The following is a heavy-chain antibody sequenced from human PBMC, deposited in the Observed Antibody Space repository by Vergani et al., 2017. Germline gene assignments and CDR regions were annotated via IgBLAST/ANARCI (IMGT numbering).Heavy chain of an antibody. J-gene: IGHJ6*02. CDR3: AKDRYVGVGAAIYYYGMDV. D-gene: IGHD1-26*01. Sequence: VQLVESGGGVVQPGRSLRLSCAASGFTFDDYTMHWVRQAPGKGLEWVSLISWDGGSTYYADSVKGRFTISRDNSKNSLYLQMNSLRTEDTALYYCAKDRYVGVGAAIYYYGMDVWGQGTTVTVSS. CDR2: ISWDGGST. CDR1: GFTFDDYT. V-gene: IGHV3-43*01.